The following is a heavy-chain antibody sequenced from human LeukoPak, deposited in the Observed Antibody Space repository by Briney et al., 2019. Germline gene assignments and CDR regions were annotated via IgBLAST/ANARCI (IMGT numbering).Heavy chain of an antibody. CDR3: ARESMVRGGKQNWFDP. Sequence: SETLSLTCTVSGGSISSGSYYWSWIRQPAGKGLEWIGRIYTSGSTNYNPFLKSRVTISVDTSKNQFSLKLSSVTAADTAVYYCARESMVRGGKQNWFDPWGQGTLVTVSS. J-gene: IGHJ5*02. CDR2: IYTSGST. D-gene: IGHD3-10*01. V-gene: IGHV4-61*02. CDR1: GGSISSGSYY.